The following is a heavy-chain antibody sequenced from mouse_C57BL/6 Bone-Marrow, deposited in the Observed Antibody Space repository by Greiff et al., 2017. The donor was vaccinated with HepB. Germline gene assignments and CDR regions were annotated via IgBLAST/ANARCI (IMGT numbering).Heavy chain of an antibody. CDR3: ARYRYYGSSYRYFDV. CDR2: IYPRSGNT. J-gene: IGHJ1*03. V-gene: IGHV1-81*01. D-gene: IGHD1-1*01. CDR1: GYTFTSYG. Sequence: QVQLQQSGAELARPGASVKLSCKASGYTFTSYGISWVKQRTGQGLEWIGEIYPRSGNTYYNEKFKGKATLTADKSSSTAYMELRSLTSEDSAVYFCARYRYYGSSYRYFDVWGTGTTVTVSS.